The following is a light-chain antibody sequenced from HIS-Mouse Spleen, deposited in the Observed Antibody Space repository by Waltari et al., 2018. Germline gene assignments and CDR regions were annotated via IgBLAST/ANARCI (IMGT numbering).Light chain of an antibody. CDR2: AAS. CDR1: QGISSY. CDR3: QQSYSTPFT. J-gene: IGKJ3*01. Sequence: DIQLTQSPSSLSASVGDRVTITCRASQGISSYLNWYQQKPGKAPKLLIYAASSLQSGVPSRCGGSGSGTDFTLTISSLQPEDFATYYCQQSYSTPFTFGPGTKVDIK. V-gene: IGKV1-39*01.